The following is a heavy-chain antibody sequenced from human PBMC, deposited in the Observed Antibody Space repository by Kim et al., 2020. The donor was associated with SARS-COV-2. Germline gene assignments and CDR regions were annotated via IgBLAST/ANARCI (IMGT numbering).Heavy chain of an antibody. Sequence: NPTLKSRVTMSVDTSKNQFSLRLSSVTAADTAVYYCARDSNDWGGYGMDVWGQGTTVTVSS. V-gene: IGHV4-4*07. D-gene: IGHD2-21*01. J-gene: IGHJ6*02. CDR3: ARDSNDWGGYGMDV.